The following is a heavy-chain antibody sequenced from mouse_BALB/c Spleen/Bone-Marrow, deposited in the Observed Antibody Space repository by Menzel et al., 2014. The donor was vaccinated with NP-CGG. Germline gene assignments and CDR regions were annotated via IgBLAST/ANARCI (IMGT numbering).Heavy chain of an antibody. D-gene: IGHD1-1*01. CDR3: VRQGAVAATRGFAY. CDR2: ISSGGGST. Sequence: EVQLQESGGGLVKPGGSLKLSCAASGFAFSSHDMSWVRQTPEKRLEWVAYISSGGGSTYYSDTVKGRFTISRDNAKNTLYLQMRSLKSEDTGMYYCVRQGAVAATRGFAYWGQGTLVTVSA. J-gene: IGHJ3*01. V-gene: IGHV5-12-1*01. CDR1: GFAFSSHD.